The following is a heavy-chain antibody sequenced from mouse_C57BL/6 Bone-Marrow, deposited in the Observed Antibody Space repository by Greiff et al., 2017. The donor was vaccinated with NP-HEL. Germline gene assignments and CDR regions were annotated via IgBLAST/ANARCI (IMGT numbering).Heavy chain of an antibody. Sequence: QVQLQQSGPELVKPGASVKISCKASGYAFSSSWLNWVKQRPGKGLEWIGRIYPGDGDSNYNGKFKGKATLTADKSSSTAYMQLSSLTSEDSAVYFSARDYYGSSYAMDYWGQGTSVTVSS. V-gene: IGHV1-82*01. CDR3: ARDYYGSSYAMDY. CDR1: GYAFSSSW. D-gene: IGHD1-1*01. J-gene: IGHJ4*01. CDR2: IYPGDGDS.